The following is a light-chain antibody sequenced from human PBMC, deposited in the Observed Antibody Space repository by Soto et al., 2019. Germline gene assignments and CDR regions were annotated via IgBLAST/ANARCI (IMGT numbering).Light chain of an antibody. CDR3: QQRSNWPPTWT. CDR2: DAS. J-gene: IGKJ1*01. V-gene: IGKV3-11*01. CDR1: QRIGSY. Sequence: EIVLTQSPGTLSLSPGERATLSCRASQRIGSYLAWYQQKPGQTPRLLIYDASNRATGIPARFSSSGSGTDFTLTISSLQPEDFAVYYCQQRSNWPPTWTFGQGTKVEIK.